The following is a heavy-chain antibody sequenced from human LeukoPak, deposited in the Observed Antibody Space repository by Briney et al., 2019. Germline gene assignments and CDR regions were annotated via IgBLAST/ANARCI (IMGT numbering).Heavy chain of an antibody. D-gene: IGHD3-3*01. V-gene: IGHV3-7*01. CDR2: IKEDGSEQ. Sequence: GGSLRLSCAASGFTFSVYWMSWVRQAPGKGLEWVANIKEDGSEQYYVDAVKGRFTVSRDNARKSVYLQMNSLRADDTAVYYCTKRWSVNWFDPWGQGTLVTVSS. CDR1: GFTFSVYW. J-gene: IGHJ5*02. CDR3: TKRWSVNWFDP.